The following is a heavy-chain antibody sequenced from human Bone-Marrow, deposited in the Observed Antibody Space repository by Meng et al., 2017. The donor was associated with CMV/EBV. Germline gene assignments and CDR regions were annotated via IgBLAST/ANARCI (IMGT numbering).Heavy chain of an antibody. V-gene: IGHV3-30*02. CDR2: IGFGGGVEK. CDR1: GFTFSAFA. J-gene: IGHJ5*02. Sequence: GESLKISCAASGFTFSAFAMHWVRQAPGKGLEWVAYIGFGGGVEKYYPDSVKGRFTVSRDNSKNTLYLDINGLTDEDTAIYYCAKDRPEILGLDPWGQGTLVTVSS. D-gene: IGHD1-14*01. CDR3: AKDRPEILGLDP.